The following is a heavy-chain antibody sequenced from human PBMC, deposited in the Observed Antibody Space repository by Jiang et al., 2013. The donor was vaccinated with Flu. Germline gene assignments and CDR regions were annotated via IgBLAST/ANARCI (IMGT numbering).Heavy chain of an antibody. J-gene: IGHJ4*01. D-gene: IGHD3-10*01. V-gene: IGHV1-2*02. CDR2: INPNTGGT. CDR1: GYTFTDFY. CDR3: SFHRDYYESGTYYTRDY. Sequence: SGAEVKKPGASVKVSCRTSGYTFTDFYIHWVRQAPGQGLEWVGWINPNTGGTMCAQTFEGRVTMTRDTSITTAYLELTRLTSDDTALYYCSFHRDYYESGTYYTRDYWGHGTLVTVSS.